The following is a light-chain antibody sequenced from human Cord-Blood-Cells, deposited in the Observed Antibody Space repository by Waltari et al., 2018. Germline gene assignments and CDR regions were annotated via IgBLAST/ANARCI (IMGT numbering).Light chain of an antibody. Sequence: QSALTQPASVSGSPGQSITISCTGTSSDVGGYNYVSCYQQHPGKAPKLMIYDVSKRPSGVSNRFTGSKSGNTASLTISGLQAEDEADYYCSSYTSSSTSSYVFGTGTKVTVL. CDR2: DVS. J-gene: IGLJ1*01. CDR3: SSYTSSSTSSYV. CDR1: SSDVGGYNY. V-gene: IGLV2-14*01.